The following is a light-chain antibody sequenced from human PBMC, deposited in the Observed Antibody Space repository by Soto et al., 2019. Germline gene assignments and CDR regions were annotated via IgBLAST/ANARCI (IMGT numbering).Light chain of an antibody. CDR2: GAS. J-gene: IGKJ2*01. Sequence: EIVMTQSPATLSVSPGERATLSCSASQSVSRNLAWYQQKPGQAPRLLIYGASTRATGIPARFSGSGSGTEFTLTISSLQSEDFAVYYCQQYNNWPPYTFGQGTKVDIK. CDR1: QSVSRN. CDR3: QQYNNWPPYT. V-gene: IGKV3-15*01.